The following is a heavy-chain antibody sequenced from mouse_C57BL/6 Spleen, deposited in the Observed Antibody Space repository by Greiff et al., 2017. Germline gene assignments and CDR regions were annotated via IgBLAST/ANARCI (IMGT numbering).Heavy chain of an antibody. Sequence: QVQLQQPGAELVKPGASVKLSCKASGYTFTSYWMPWVKQRPGQGLEWIGMIHPNSGSTNYNEKFKSKATLTVDKSSSTAYMQLSSRTSEDSAVXYCARGLDSSGYNWGQGTTLTVSS. D-gene: IGHD3-2*02. J-gene: IGHJ2*01. CDR2: IHPNSGST. V-gene: IGHV1-64*01. CDR3: ARGLDSSGYN. CDR1: GYTFTSYW.